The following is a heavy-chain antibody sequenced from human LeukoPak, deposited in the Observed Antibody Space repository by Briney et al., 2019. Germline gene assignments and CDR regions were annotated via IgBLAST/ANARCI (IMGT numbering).Heavy chain of an antibody. Sequence: GRSLRLSCAASGFTFSSYGMHWVRQAPGKGLEWVAVIWYDGSNKYYADSVKGRFTISRDNSKNTLYLQMNSLRAEDTAVYYCARADYVWGSYPPFDYWGQGTLVTVSS. D-gene: IGHD3-16*01. CDR3: ARADYVWGSYPPFDY. J-gene: IGHJ4*02. CDR2: IWYDGSNK. CDR1: GFTFSSYG. V-gene: IGHV3-33*01.